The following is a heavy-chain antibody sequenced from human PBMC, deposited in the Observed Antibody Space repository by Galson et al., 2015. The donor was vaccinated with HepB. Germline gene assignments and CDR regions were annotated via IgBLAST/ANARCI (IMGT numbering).Heavy chain of an antibody. CDR3: ARGGIFVVVPAAIPYGMDV. Sequence: SVKVSCKASGYTFTGYYMHWVRQAPGQGLEWMGWINPNSGGTNYAQKFQGWVTMTRDTSRSTAYMELSRLRSDDTAVYYCARGGIFVVVPAAIPYGMDVWGQGTTVTVSS. J-gene: IGHJ6*01. V-gene: IGHV1-2*04. D-gene: IGHD2-2*01. CDR2: INPNSGGT. CDR1: GYTFTGYY.